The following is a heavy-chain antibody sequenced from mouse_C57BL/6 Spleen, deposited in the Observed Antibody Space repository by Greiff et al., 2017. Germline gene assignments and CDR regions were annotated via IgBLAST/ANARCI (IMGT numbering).Heavy chain of an antibody. CDR1: GYTFTSYW. Sequence: VQLQQPGAELVMPGASVKLSCKASGYTFTSYWMHWVKQRPGQGLEWIGEIDPSDSYTNYNQKFKGKSTLTVDKSSSTAYMQLSSLTSEDSAVYYCARRGDYGNYLDYWGQGTTLTVSS. D-gene: IGHD2-1*01. CDR3: ARRGDYGNYLDY. V-gene: IGHV1-69*01. J-gene: IGHJ2*01. CDR2: IDPSDSYT.